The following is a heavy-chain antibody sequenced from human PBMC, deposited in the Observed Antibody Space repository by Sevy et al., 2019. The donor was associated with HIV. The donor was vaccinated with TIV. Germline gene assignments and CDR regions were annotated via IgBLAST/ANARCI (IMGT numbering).Heavy chain of an antibody. Sequence: GGSLRLSCEASGFTFSTYAMSWVRQAPGKGLQWVSVISGSGGSTYYEYSVKGRFTISRDKSKNTMYLQMNSLRAEDTAVYYCARRPDLGVLIPTGVLDVWGLGTTVTVSS. CDR3: ARRPDLGVLIPTGVLDV. V-gene: IGHV3-23*01. D-gene: IGHD3-3*01. CDR2: ISGSGGST. J-gene: IGHJ6*02. CDR1: GFTFSTYA.